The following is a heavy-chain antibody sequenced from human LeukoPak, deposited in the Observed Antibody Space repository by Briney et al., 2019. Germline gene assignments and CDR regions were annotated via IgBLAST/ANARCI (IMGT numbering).Heavy chain of an antibody. J-gene: IGHJ5*02. CDR1: GGSISGYY. D-gene: IGHD3-10*01. CDR2: LYYSGST. V-gene: IGHV4-59*01. Sequence: PSETLSLTCTVSGGSISGYYWSWIRQPPGKGLDWIGYLYYSGSTNYNPSLKSRVTISVDTSKNQFSLKLSSVTAADTAVYYCARDEDSAYGSGSYLSWGQGTLVTVSS. CDR3: ARDEDSAYGSGSYLS.